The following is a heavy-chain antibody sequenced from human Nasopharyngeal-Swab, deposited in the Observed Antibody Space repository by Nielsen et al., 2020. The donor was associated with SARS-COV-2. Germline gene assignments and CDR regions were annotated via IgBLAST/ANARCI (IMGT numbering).Heavy chain of an antibody. CDR1: GASFSSYY. Sequence: SDILSPPFPVLGASFSSYYSRWIRQPPGKGLEWIGYIYYSGSTNYNPSLKSRVTISVDTSKNQFSLKLSSVTAADTAVYYCARGYAFDIWGQGTMVTVSS. CDR2: IYYSGST. V-gene: IGHV4-59*01. J-gene: IGHJ3*02. CDR3: ARGYAFDI.